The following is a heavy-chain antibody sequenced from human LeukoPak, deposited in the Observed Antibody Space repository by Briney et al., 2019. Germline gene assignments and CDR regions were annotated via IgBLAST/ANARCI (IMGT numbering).Heavy chain of an antibody. Sequence: GGSLRLSCAATGFTLSSYSMNWVRQAPGKGLEWVSSISATSNYIYYADSVKGRFTISRDNAKNSLYLQMNSLRAEDTAVYYCARDRSGYTFDDWGQGTPVTVSS. CDR1: GFTLSSYS. J-gene: IGHJ4*02. CDR2: ISATSNYI. CDR3: ARDRSGYTFDD. D-gene: IGHD5-18*01. V-gene: IGHV3-21*01.